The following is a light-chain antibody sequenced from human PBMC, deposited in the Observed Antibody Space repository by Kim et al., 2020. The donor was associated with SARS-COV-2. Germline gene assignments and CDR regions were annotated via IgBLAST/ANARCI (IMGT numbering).Light chain of an antibody. J-gene: IGLJ2*01. CDR1: SSDVGAYDS. Sequence: GQSITTSCTGTSSDVGAYDSVSWYQQHPGKAPKVMIYDVSNRPSGVSNRFSGSKSGNTASLTISGLQAEDEADYYCSSYTTSSTLVFGGGTKLTVL. CDR3: SSYTTSSTLV. CDR2: DVS. V-gene: IGLV2-14*03.